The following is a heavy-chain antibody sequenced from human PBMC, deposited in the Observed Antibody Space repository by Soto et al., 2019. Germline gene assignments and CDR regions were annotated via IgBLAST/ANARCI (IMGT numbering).Heavy chain of an antibody. Sequence: PGGSLRLSCAGAGFIFRDYFMTWIRQSPGKGLEWVADINISGRMTHYADSVKGRFTMSRDNDKKSLYLQMDSLRVGDTAVYYCARLGVASHHFDHWGQGTLVTAPQ. CDR2: INISGRMT. D-gene: IGHD2-15*01. J-gene: IGHJ4*02. V-gene: IGHV3-11*01. CDR3: ARLGVASHHFDH. CDR1: GFIFRDYF.